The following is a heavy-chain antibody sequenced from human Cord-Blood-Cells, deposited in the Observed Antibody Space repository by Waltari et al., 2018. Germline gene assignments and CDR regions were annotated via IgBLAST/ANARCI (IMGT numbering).Heavy chain of an antibody. CDR2: MNPKMGNT. V-gene: IGHV1-8*01. J-gene: IGHJ6*02. CDR3: AIALHFPTPELELSYYYYGRNV. D-gene: IGHD1-7*01. Sequence: QVQLVQSGAEVKKPGASVKVSCKASGYTFTSYDINWVRQATGQGLEWLGWMNPKMGNTGYAQRFQSRVTITRNTSIITAYMELRSLRSEDTAVYYCAIALHFPTPELELSYYYYGRNVWGQGTPVTDAS. CDR1: GYTFTSYD.